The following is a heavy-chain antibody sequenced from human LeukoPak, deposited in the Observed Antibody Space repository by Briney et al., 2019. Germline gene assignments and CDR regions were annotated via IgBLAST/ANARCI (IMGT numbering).Heavy chain of an antibody. D-gene: IGHD6-19*01. J-gene: IGHJ4*02. CDR3: ATKQWLAPPPDS. Sequence: GGSLRLSCAASGFTFSGYWMHWVRQAPGKGLVWVSRINGGGVSTNYADSVKGRFTVSRDNADNTMFLQMNSVRDEDTAVYYCATKQWLAPPPDSWGQGTPVTVSS. CDR2: INGGGVST. V-gene: IGHV3-74*01. CDR1: GFTFSGYW.